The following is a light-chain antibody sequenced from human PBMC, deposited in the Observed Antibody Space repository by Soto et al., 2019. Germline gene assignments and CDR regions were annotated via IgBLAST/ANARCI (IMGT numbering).Light chain of an antibody. Sequence: IVMTQSPATLSVSPGERATLSCRASQSVSSYLAWYQQKPGQAPRLLIYDASNRATGIPARFSGSGSGTDFTLTISSLAHEDFAVYYCQQRSKWRLTFGGGTQVDIK. CDR1: QSVSSY. J-gene: IGKJ4*01. CDR3: QQRSKWRLT. CDR2: DAS. V-gene: IGKV3-11*01.